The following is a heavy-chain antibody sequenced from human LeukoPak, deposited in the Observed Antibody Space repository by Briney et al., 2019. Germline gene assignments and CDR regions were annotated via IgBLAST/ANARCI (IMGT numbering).Heavy chain of an antibody. Sequence: GGSLRLSCAASGFTFTSHGMHWVRQAPGKGLEWVAHIRYDGSNKYYADSVKGRFTISRDDSKKMLYLQMNSLRPEDTAVYYCAREGMVRGTYYYYYYMDVWGKGTTVTVSS. D-gene: IGHD3-10*01. CDR1: GFTFTSHG. V-gene: IGHV3-30*02. CDR3: AREGMVRGTYYYYYYMDV. CDR2: IRYDGSNK. J-gene: IGHJ6*03.